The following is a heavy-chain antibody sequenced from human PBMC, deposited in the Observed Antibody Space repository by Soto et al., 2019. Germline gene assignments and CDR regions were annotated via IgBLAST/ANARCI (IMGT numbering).Heavy chain of an antibody. V-gene: IGHV1-46*01. CDR1: GYTFTRYY. D-gene: IGHD6-19*01. J-gene: IGHJ5*01. CDR3: ARDRAYSSGCFDF. CDR2: INPSGGST. Sequence: GASVKVSCKASGYTFTRYYIHWVRQAPGQGLEWMGIINPSGGSTNYAQKFQGRVTVTRDTSTRTVYMELSSLRSEDTAVYYCARDRAYSSGCFDFWGQGXPVTVSS.